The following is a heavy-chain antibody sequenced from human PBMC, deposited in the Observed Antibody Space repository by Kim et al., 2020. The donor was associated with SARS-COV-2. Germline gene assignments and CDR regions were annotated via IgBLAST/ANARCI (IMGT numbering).Heavy chain of an antibody. V-gene: IGHV1-3*01. CDR2: NNAGNGNT. Sequence: ASVKVSCKASGYTFTSYAMHWVRQAPGQRLEWMGWNNAGNGNTKYSQKLQGRVTITRDTPASTAYMELSSLRSEDTAVYYCARGSYCGGDCSHKPGTRVYYGMDVWGQATTVTVTS. CDR1: GYTFTSYA. J-gene: IGHJ6*02. D-gene: IGHD2-21*02. CDR3: ARGSYCGGDCSHKPGTRVYYGMDV.